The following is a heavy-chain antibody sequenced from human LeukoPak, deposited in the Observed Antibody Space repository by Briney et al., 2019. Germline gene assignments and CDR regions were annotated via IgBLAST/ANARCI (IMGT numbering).Heavy chain of an antibody. V-gene: IGHV3-33*01. J-gene: IGHJ4*02. CDR3: ARDGRTTGTFVGFDY. D-gene: IGHD1-1*01. CDR1: GFTFSSYG. Sequence: GGSLRLSCAASGFTFSSYGMHWVRQAPGKGLEWVAVIWYDGSNKYYADSVKGRFTISRDNSKNTLYLQMNSLRAEDTAVYYCARDGRTTGTFVGFDYWGQGTLVTVSS. CDR2: IWYDGSNK.